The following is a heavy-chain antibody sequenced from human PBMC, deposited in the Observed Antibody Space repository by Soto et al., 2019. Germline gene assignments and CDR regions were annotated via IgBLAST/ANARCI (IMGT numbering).Heavy chain of an antibody. V-gene: IGHV4-34*01. J-gene: IGHJ6*03. CDR3: AISYYYYMDV. CDR1: GGSFSGYY. Sequence: SETLSLTCAVYGGSFSGYYWSWIRQPPGKGLEWIGEINHSGSTNYNPSLKSRVTISVDTSKNQFSLKLSSVTAADTAVYYCAISYYYYMDVWGKGTTVTVSS. CDR2: INHSGST.